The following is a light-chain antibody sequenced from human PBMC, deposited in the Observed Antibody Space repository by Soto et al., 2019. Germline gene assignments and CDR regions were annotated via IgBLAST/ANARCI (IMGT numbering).Light chain of an antibody. J-gene: IGKJ1*01. Sequence: EIVLSQSPGTLSLPPRERATLSCRARQSVSAGYFAWYQQKPGQAPRLLMYGISRRATGIPDRFSGSGSATDFTLTITRLEPEDFAVYYCQQYVTSSPRTFGQGTKVDI. CDR3: QQYVTSSPRT. CDR1: QSVSAGY. V-gene: IGKV3-20*01. CDR2: GIS.